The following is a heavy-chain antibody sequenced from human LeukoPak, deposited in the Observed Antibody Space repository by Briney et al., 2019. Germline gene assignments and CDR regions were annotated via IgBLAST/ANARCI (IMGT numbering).Heavy chain of an antibody. Sequence: GGSLRLSCAASGFTFSSFAMNWVRQAPGKGLEWVSGISGSGGSTYYADSVKGRFTISRDNSKNTLYVQMNSLRAEDTAVYYCATLYSSTGENHFDYWGQGTLVTVSS. V-gene: IGHV3-23*01. J-gene: IGHJ4*02. D-gene: IGHD5-18*01. CDR3: ATLYSSTGENHFDY. CDR1: GFTFSSFA. CDR2: ISGSGGST.